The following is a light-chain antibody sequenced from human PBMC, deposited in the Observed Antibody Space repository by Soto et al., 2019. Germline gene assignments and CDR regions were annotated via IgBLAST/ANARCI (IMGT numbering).Light chain of an antibody. J-gene: IGKJ1*01. V-gene: IGKV1-5*03. Sequence: DIQMTQSPSTLSASVGDRVTITCRASQSISSWLAWYQQRPGKAPKLLIYKASNLDSGVPSRFSGSGSGPELTLTISSLHPDDFATYYCQQYYTYPWTFGPGTKVEIK. CDR3: QQYYTYPWT. CDR2: KAS. CDR1: QSISSW.